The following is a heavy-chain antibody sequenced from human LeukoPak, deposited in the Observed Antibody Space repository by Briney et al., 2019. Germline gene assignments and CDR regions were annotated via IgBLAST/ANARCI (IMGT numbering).Heavy chain of an antibody. CDR3: AKEGVGRYCSGGSCFETNWFDP. V-gene: IGHV3-23*01. CDR2: ISGSGGST. CDR1: GFTFSSYA. J-gene: IGHJ5*02. D-gene: IGHD2-15*01. Sequence: GGSLRLSCAASGFTFSSYAISWVRQAPGKGLEWVSAISGSGGSTYYADSVKGRFTISRDNSKNTLYLKMNSLRAEDTAVYYCAKEGVGRYCSGGSCFETNWFDPWGQGTXVTVSS.